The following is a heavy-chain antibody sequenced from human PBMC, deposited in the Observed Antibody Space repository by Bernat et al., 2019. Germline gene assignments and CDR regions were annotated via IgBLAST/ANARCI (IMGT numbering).Heavy chain of an antibody. J-gene: IGHJ3*02. CDR2: IWYDGSNK. CDR3: ARENGYNSYDAFDI. CDR1: GFTFSSYG. D-gene: IGHD5-24*01. Sequence: QVQLVESGGGVVQPGRSLRLSCAASGFTFSSYGMHWVRQAPGKGLEWVAVIWYDGSNKYYADSVKGRFTISRDNSKNTLYLQMNSLRAEDTAVYYCARENGYNSYDAFDIWAKGQWSPSLQ. V-gene: IGHV3-33*01.